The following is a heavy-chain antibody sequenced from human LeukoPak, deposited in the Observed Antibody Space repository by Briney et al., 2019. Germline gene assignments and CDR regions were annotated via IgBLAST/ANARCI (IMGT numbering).Heavy chain of an antibody. V-gene: IGHV4-39*07. Sequence: SETLSLTCTASGGSISSSSYYWGWIRQPPGKGLEWIGSIYYSGSTYYNPSLKSRVTISVDTSKNQFSLKLSSVTAADTAVYYCARGRAFGYSYGSIDYWGQGTLVTVSS. CDR3: ARGRAFGYSYGSIDY. CDR2: IYYSGST. CDR1: GGSISSSSYY. J-gene: IGHJ4*02. D-gene: IGHD5-18*01.